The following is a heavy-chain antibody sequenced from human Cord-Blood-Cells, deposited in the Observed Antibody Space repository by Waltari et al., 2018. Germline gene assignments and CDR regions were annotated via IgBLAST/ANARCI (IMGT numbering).Heavy chain of an antibody. V-gene: IGHV4-59*01. CDR3: ARGYDSSGYYWYFDL. CDR1: AGSIRSYY. CDR2: IYYTGST. J-gene: IGHJ2*01. Sequence: QVQLQTSGPGLVKPSETLSLTCTLSAGSIRSYYCNCNRQPPGQGLEWIGYIYYTGSTNYNPPLKSRVTISVDTSKNQFSLKLSSVTAADTAVYYCARGYDSSGYYWYFDLWGRGTLVTVSS. D-gene: IGHD3-22*01.